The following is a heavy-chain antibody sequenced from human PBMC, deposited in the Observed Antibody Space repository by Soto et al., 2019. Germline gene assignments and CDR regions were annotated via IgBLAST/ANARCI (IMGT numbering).Heavy chain of an antibody. V-gene: IGHV4-34*01. CDR2: INHSGNT. J-gene: IGHJ6*03. CDR3: ASQGLPYFDWSPTPLYYMDV. D-gene: IGHD3-9*01. CDR1: WGSFGGYY. Sequence: LVTLSLTCAVYWGSFGGYYCSWIRQPTGKGLEWIGEINHSGNTNYNPSLKSRVTISVDKSKNQFSLKLSSVTAADTAVYYCASQGLPYFDWSPTPLYYMDVWGKGTTVTVSS.